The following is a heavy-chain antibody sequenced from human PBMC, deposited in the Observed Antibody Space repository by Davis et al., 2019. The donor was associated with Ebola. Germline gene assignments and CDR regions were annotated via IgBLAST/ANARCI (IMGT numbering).Heavy chain of an antibody. V-gene: IGHV3-64*04. D-gene: IGHD3-10*01. J-gene: IGHJ4*02. CDR1: GFTFSSYA. CDR2: ISSNGGST. Sequence: GGSLRLSCAASGFTFSSYAMHWVRQAPGKGLEYVSAISSNGGSTYYADSVKGRFTISRDNSKNTLYLQMNSLRAEDTAVYYCAREGEGYGDYFDYWGQGTLVTVSS. CDR3: AREGEGYGDYFDY.